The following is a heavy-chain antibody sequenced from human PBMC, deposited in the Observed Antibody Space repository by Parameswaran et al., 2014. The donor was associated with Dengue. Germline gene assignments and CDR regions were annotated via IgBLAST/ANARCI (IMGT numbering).Heavy chain of an antibody. Sequence: WVRQAPGQGLEWIGWISVYNGNTKYGHNLQGRVTMTTDTSTSTAYMDLRSLRSDDTAIFYCARDVPGSGAALFDYWGQGTLVTVSS. D-gene: IGHD3-10*01. J-gene: IGHJ4*02. V-gene: IGHV1-18*01. CDR3: ARDVPGSGAALFDY. CDR2: ISVYNGNT.